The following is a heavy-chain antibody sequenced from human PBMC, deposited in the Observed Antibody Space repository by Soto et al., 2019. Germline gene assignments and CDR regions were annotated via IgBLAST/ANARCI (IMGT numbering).Heavy chain of an antibody. V-gene: IGHV3-23*01. D-gene: IGHD6-19*01. J-gene: IGHJ4*02. Sequence: GGSLRLSCAASGFTFSNYAMTWVRQAPGKGLEWVSVVSGSGASTYYAGSVKGRFTISRDNSKNTLYLQMNSLRAEDTAVYYCAKSYIDGWSKVDCWGQGTLVTVSS. CDR1: GFTFSNYA. CDR3: AKSYIDGWSKVDC. CDR2: VSGSGAST.